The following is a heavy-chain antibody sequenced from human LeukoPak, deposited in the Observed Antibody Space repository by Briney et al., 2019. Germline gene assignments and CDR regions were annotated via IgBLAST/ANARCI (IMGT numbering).Heavy chain of an antibody. CDR3: AKATPLDLGYCSGGSCYSPFDY. D-gene: IGHD2-15*01. J-gene: IGHJ4*02. CDR1: GFTFSSYA. Sequence: GSXXLSXAASGFTFSSYAMSWVRQAQGKGREGVSGIRGSGGGTNYADSGKGRFTISRDNSKNTLYLQMNSLRAEDTAVYYCAKATPLDLGYCSGGSCYSPFDYWGQGTLVTVSS. V-gene: IGHV3-23*01. CDR2: IRGSGGGT.